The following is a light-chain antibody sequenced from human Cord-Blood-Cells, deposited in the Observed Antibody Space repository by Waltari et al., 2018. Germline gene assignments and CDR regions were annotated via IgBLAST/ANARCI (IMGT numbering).Light chain of an antibody. CDR2: EGS. CDR3: CSYAGSSTFVV. V-gene: IGLV2-23*03. J-gene: IGLJ2*01. CDR1: SSDVGSYNL. Sequence: QSALTQPASVSGSPGQSITISCTGTSSDVGSYNLVSWYQQHPGKAPELMIYEGSKRPSGVSNRFSGSKSGNTASLTISGLQAEDEADYCCSYAGSSTFVVFGGGTKLTVL.